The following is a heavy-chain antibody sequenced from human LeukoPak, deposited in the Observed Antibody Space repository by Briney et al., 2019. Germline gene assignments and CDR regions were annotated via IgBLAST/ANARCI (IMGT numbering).Heavy chain of an antibody. CDR1: GFTVAANY. CDR2: LSGSGGST. J-gene: IGHJ4*02. CDR3: AKERDYGPADY. D-gene: IGHD4/OR15-4a*01. Sequence: PGGSLRLSCSVSGFTVAANYMTWVRQAPGKGLEWVSGLSGSGGSTDYADSVKGRFTVSRDNSKNTLFLQMNSLRAEDTAIYYCAKERDYGPADYWGQGTLVTVSS. V-gene: IGHV3-23*01.